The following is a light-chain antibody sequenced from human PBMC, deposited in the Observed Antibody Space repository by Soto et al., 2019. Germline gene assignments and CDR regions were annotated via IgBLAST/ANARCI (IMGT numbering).Light chain of an antibody. CDR2: EVN. CDR1: GSDVGGYNY. Sequence: QSALTQPPSASGSPGQSVTISCTGTGSDVGGYNYVSWYQQHPGKAPQLMIYEVNKRPSGVPDRFSGSKSGNTASLTVSGLQAEDEADYCCSSYAGRKYAVCGGGTQLTVL. J-gene: IGLJ7*01. V-gene: IGLV2-8*01. CDR3: SSYAGRKYAV.